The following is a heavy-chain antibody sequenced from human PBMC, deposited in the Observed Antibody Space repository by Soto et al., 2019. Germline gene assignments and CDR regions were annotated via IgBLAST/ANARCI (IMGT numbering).Heavy chain of an antibody. Sequence: EVQMVESGGGLVHPGGSVRLSCAASGFPFSSYWMSWVRQAPGKGLEWVANIKRDGRDKYYVDSVKGRFTISRENAKNSLYLQMSSLRAEDTAVYYCARGSPTPGEFWGQGTLVTVSS. J-gene: IGHJ4*02. CDR3: ARGSPTPGEF. D-gene: IGHD3-16*01. CDR1: GFPFSSYW. V-gene: IGHV3-7*01. CDR2: IKRDGRDK.